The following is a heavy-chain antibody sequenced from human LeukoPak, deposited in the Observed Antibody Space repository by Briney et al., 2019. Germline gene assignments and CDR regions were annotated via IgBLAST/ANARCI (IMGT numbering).Heavy chain of an antibody. J-gene: IGHJ2*01. CDR2: ISWNSGSI. D-gene: IGHD6-13*01. V-gene: IGHV3-9*01. CDR1: GFTFDDYA. CDR3: AKAYIAMSSSWDTYWYFDL. Sequence: GRSLRLSCAASGFTFDDYAMHWVRHAPGKGLEWVSGISWNSGSIGYADSVKGRFTISRDNAKNSLYLQMNSLRAEDTALYYCAKAYIAMSSSWDTYWYFDLWGRGTLVTVSS.